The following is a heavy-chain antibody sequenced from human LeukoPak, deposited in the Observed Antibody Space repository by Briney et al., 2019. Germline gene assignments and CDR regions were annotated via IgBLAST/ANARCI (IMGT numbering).Heavy chain of an antibody. CDR2: IYYSGST. CDR1: GGSISSGDYF. V-gene: IGHV4-61*08. Sequence: PSQTLSLTCTVSGGSISSGDYFWSWIRQHPGKGLEWIGYIYYSGSTNYNPSLKSRVTISVDTSKNQFSLKLSSVTAADTAVYYCARTYCSSTSCFFDYWGQGTLVTVSS. D-gene: IGHD2-2*01. J-gene: IGHJ4*02. CDR3: ARTYCSSTSCFFDY.